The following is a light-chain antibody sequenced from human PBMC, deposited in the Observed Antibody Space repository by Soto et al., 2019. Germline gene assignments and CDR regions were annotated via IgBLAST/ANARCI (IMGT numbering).Light chain of an antibody. CDR3: QQYGSSPVT. V-gene: IGKV3-20*01. CDR2: GAS. CDR1: QSVSSSY. Sequence: EIVLTQSPGTLSLSPGERATLSCRASQSVSSSYLAWYQQKPGQAPRPLIYGASSRAIGIPDRFSGSGSGTDFTLTISRLEPEDFAVYYCQQYGSSPVTFGQGTKGEIK. J-gene: IGKJ1*01.